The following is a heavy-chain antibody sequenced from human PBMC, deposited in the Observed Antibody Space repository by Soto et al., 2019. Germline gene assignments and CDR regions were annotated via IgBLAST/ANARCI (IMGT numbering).Heavy chain of an antibody. J-gene: IGHJ3*02. CDR3: ARRWGSAFDI. CDR1: GASITSGGYY. Sequence: SETLSLTCTVSGASITSGGYYWSWIRQHPGKGLEWIGYIYYSVSTYYNPSLKSRVIISVDTSKNQFSLNLSSVTAADTAVYYCARRWGSAFDIWGQGTMVTVSS. CDR2: IYYSVST. D-gene: IGHD1-26*01. V-gene: IGHV4-31*03.